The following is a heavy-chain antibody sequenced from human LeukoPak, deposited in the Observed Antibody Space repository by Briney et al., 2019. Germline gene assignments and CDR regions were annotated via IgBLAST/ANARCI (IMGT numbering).Heavy chain of an antibody. CDR2: INPNSGGT. CDR3: ARGDSSGWTYYYMDV. CDR1: GYTFTGYY. D-gene: IGHD6-19*01. V-gene: IGHV1-2*02. J-gene: IGHJ6*03. Sequence: ASVKVSCKASGYTFTGYYMHWVRQAPGQGLEWMGWINPNSGGTNYAQKFQGRVTMTRNTSISTAYMELSSLRSEDTAVYYCARGDSSGWTYYYMDVWGKGTTVTISS.